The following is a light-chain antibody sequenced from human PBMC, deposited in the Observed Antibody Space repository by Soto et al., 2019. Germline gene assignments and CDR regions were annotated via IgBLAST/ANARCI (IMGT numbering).Light chain of an antibody. CDR2: AAS. V-gene: IGKV1-8*01. J-gene: IGKJ2*01. Sequence: AIRMTQSPSSLSASTGDRVTITCRASHAISSYLAWYQQKPGKAPKLLIYAASTLQSGVSLRFSGSGSGTDFNLSISSLQSEDFATYYCQQYYSYPQTFGQGTKLEIK. CDR3: QQYYSYPQT. CDR1: HAISSY.